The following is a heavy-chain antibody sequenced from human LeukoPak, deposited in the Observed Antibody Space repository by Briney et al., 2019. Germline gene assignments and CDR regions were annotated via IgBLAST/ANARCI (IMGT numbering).Heavy chain of an antibody. CDR1: GFTFSSYG. V-gene: IGHV3-33*01. CDR3: ARDNDSSGYYFGAEYFQH. J-gene: IGHJ1*01. Sequence: GGSLRLSCAASGFTFSSYGMHWVRQAPGKGLEWVAVIWYDGSNKYYADSVKGRFTISRDNSKNTLYLQMNSLRAEDTAVYYCARDNDSSGYYFGAEYFQHWGRAPWSPSPQ. CDR2: IWYDGSNK. D-gene: IGHD3-22*01.